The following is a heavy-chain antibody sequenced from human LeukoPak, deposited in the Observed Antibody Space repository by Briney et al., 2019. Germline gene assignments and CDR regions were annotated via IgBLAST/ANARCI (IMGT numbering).Heavy chain of an antibody. J-gene: IGHJ4*02. Sequence: SVQVPCKACGYRFLGYYMHWVRQAPGREGKGMGWINPNSGGTNYEPKLQGRVTMTRDTSISTAYLELSRLRADDPAVYYCARAREDVGNSGEIGYWGQGTLVTVP. CDR3: ARAREDVGNSGEIGY. CDR2: INPNSGGT. CDR1: GYRFLGYY. D-gene: IGHD4-23*01. V-gene: IGHV1-2*02.